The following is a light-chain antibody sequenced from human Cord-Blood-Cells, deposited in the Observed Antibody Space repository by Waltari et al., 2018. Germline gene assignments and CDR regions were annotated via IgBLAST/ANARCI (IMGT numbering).Light chain of an antibody. CDR3: QQYNSYSYT. CDR2: DAS. J-gene: IGKJ2*01. CDR1: QSISSW. Sequence: DIQMTQSPSTLSASVGDRVTITCRASQSISSWLAWYQQTTGKAPRLLIYDASSLESGVPSRFSGSGSGTEFTLTISSLQPDDFATYYCQQYNSYSYTFGQGTKLEIK. V-gene: IGKV1-5*01.